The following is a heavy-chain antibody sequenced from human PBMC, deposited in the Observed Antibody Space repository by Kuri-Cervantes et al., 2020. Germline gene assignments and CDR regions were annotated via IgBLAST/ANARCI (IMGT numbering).Heavy chain of an antibody. CDR3: ARAITRNDAFDI. V-gene: IGHV3-7*01. CDR1: GFTFSSYW. J-gene: IGHJ3*02. CDR2: IKQDGSEK. Sequence: GESLKISCAASGFTFSSYWMSWVRQAPGKGLEWVANIKQDGSEKYYVDSVKGRFTISRDNAKNSLYLQMNSLRAGDTAVYYCARAITRNDAFDIWGQGTMVTVSS.